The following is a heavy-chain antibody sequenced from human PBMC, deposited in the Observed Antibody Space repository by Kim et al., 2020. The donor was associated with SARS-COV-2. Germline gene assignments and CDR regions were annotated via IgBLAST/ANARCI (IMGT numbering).Heavy chain of an antibody. CDR2: IFYGGDT. CDR3: ARSEGRASWHQFDY. V-gene: IGHV4-59*01. Sequence: SETLSLTCTVSSDSFSAYYWSWIRHLPGKGLEWIGYIFYGGDTNYNPSLKSRVTISWDTSRNQFSLDVTSVTDADTAVYYCARSEGRASWHQFDYWGQGILVTVS. J-gene: IGHJ4*02. CDR1: SDSFSAYY.